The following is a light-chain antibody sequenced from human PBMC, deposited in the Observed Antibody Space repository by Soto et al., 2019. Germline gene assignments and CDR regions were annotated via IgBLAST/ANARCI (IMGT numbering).Light chain of an antibody. CDR3: QQYAGSPIT. J-gene: IGKJ5*01. Sequence: EVVMTQSPATLSVSPGERATLSCRASQSVSSSLAWYQQKPGLAPTLLISDASSRASGVPDRFTGGGSGTDFTLTIRRLEPEDFALYYCQQYAGSPITFGQGTRLEIK. CDR2: DAS. CDR1: QSVSSS. V-gene: IGKV3D-20*01.